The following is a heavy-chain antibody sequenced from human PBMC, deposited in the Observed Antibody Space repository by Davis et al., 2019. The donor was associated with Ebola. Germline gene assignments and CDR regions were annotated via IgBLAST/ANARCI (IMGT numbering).Heavy chain of an antibody. V-gene: IGHV4-34*01. CDR3: ARGYQLIRGSYNGMDV. J-gene: IGHJ6*02. CDR1: GGSFSGYY. CDR2: INHSGST. D-gene: IGHD2-2*01. Sequence: SETLSLTCAVYGGSFSGYYWSWIRQPPGKGLEWIGEINHSGSTNYNPSLKSRVTISVYTSKNQFSLKLSSVTAADTAVYYCARGYQLIRGSYNGMDVWGQGTTVTVSS.